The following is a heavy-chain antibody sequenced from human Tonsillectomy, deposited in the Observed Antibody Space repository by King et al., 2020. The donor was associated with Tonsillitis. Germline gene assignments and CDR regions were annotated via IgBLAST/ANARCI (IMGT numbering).Heavy chain of an antibody. V-gene: IGHV3-23*04. CDR2: ISGSAGGT. CDR3: AKGWVGMDA. D-gene: IGHD5-24*01. Sequence: VQLVESGGGLVQPGGSLRLSCAASGFTFSSCAMTWFRQAPGMRLEWVSAISGSAGGTYYAESVKGRFTISRDNSKNTLYLQMNSLRAEDTTVYYCAKGWVGMDAWGQGTLVTVSS. J-gene: IGHJ4*02. CDR1: GFTFSSCA.